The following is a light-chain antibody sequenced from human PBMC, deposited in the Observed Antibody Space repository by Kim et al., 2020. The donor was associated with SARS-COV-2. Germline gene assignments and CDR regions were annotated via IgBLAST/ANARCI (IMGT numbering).Light chain of an antibody. CDR3: QSYDSSLSGPNWV. V-gene: IGLV1-40*01. CDR1: SSNIGAGYD. Sequence: VTISCTGSSSNIGAGYDGHWYQQLPGTAPKLLIYGNSNRPSGFPDRFSGSKSGTSASLAITGLQAEDGADYYCQSYDSSLSGPNWVFGGGTQLTVL. J-gene: IGLJ3*02. CDR2: GNS.